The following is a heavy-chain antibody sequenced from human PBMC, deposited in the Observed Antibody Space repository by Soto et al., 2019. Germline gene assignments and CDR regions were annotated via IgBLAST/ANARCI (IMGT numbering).Heavy chain of an antibody. CDR2: ISCDGSNK. Sequence: GGSLRLSCAASGFTFSSYGMHWVRQAPGKGQEWVAVISCDGSNKYYADSVKGRFTISRDNSKNTLYLQMNSLRAEDTAVYYCAKETAGAYGDPLDYWGQGTLVTVSS. CDR3: AKETAGAYGDPLDY. J-gene: IGHJ4*02. D-gene: IGHD4-17*01. V-gene: IGHV3-30*18. CDR1: GFTFSSYG.